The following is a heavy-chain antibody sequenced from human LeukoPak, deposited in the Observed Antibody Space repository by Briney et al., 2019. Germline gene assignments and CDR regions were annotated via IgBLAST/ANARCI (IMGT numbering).Heavy chain of an antibody. CDR1: GYTFTSYG. CDR2: ISAYNGNT. V-gene: IGHV1-18*01. J-gene: IGHJ6*02. Sequence: GASVKVSCKASGYTFTSYGISWVRQAPGQGLEWMGWISAYNGNTNYAQKLQGRVTMTTDTSTSIAYMELRSLRSDDTAVYYCARGSLSSPPYGMDVWGQGTTVTVSS. CDR3: ARGSLSSPPYGMDV. D-gene: IGHD2-15*01.